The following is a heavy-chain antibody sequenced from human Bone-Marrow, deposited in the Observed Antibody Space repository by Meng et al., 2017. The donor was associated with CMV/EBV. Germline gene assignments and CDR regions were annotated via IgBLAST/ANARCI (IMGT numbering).Heavy chain of an antibody. Sequence: SVKVSCKASGGTFSSYAISWVRQAPGQGLEWMGGIIPIFGTANYAQKFQGRVTITTDESTSTAYMELSSLRSEDTAVYYCARDRWSGGDCSSTSCYGYYYYGMDVWGQGTTVTVYS. V-gene: IGHV1-69*05. CDR3: ARDRWSGGDCSSTSCYGYYYYGMDV. D-gene: IGHD2-2*01. CDR2: IIPIFGTA. CDR1: GGTFSSYA. J-gene: IGHJ6*02.